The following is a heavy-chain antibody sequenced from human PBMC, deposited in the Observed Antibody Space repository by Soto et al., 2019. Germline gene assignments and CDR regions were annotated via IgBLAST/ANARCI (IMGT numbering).Heavy chain of an antibody. Sequence: PGGSLRLSCAASGFTFTIFAMSWVRQSPGKGLEWVSTISGSGGSTYYADAVKGRFTISRDNAKNSLYLQMNSLRAEDTAVYYCASSTTYYYDSSGYLTANYYYYGMDVWGQGTTVTVSS. J-gene: IGHJ6*02. D-gene: IGHD3-22*01. V-gene: IGHV3-23*01. CDR2: ISGSGGST. CDR1: GFTFTIFA. CDR3: ASSTTYYYDSSGYLTANYYYYGMDV.